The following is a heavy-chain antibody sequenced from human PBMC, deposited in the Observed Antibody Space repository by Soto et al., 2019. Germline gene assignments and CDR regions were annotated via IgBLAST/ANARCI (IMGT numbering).Heavy chain of an antibody. CDR3: ARVVTKGYYYYGMDV. D-gene: IGHD4-4*01. V-gene: IGHV4-31*03. Sequence: SETLSLTCTVSGGSISSGGYYWSWIRQHPGKGLEWIGYIYYSGSTYYNPSLKSRVTISVDTSKNQFSLKLSSVTAADTAVYYCARVVTKGYYYYGMDVWGQGTTVTVSS. J-gene: IGHJ6*02. CDR2: IYYSGST. CDR1: GGSISSGGYY.